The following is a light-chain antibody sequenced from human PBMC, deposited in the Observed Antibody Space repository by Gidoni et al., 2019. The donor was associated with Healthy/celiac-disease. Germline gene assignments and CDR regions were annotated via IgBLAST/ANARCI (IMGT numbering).Light chain of an antibody. J-gene: IGKJ3*01. Sequence: EIVLTQSPGTLSLSPGERATLSCRASQSVSSSYLAWYQQKPGQAPRLLIYGASSRATGIPDRCSGSGSGTDFTLTISRLEPEDFAVYYCQQYGSSQFTFGPXTKVDIK. CDR3: QQYGSSQFT. V-gene: IGKV3-20*01. CDR2: GAS. CDR1: QSVSSSY.